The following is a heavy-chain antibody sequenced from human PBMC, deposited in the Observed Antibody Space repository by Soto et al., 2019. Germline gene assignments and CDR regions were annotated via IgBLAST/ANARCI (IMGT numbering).Heavy chain of an antibody. J-gene: IGHJ6*02. CDR3: AKVSSTGPNGMDV. Sequence: GVSLRLSCGASGFPFDDYTMHWVRPAPGKGLEWVSLISWDGGSTYYADSVKGRFTISRDNSKNSLYLQMNSLRTEDTALYYYAKVSSTGPNGMDVWGQGTTVTVSS. V-gene: IGHV3-43*01. CDR2: ISWDGGST. CDR1: GFPFDDYT. D-gene: IGHD2-2*01.